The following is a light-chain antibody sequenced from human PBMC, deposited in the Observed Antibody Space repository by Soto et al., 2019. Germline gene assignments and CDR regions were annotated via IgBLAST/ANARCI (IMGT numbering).Light chain of an antibody. CDR3: QQDYNLPWT. V-gene: IGKV3D-7*01. J-gene: IGKJ1*01. CDR1: QSVSSSY. Sequence: PGERVTLSCRVSQSVSSSYLTWYQQKPGQAPRLLIYGASTRDTGIPARFSGSGSGTDFTLTISSLQPEDFAVYYCQQDYNLPWTFGQGTKVDIK. CDR2: GAS.